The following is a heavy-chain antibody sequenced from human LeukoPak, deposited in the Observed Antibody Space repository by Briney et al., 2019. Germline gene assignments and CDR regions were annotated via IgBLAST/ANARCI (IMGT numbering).Heavy chain of an antibody. CDR2: ISSSSSYI. Sequence: TGGSLRFSCAASGFTFSSYSMNWVRQAPGKGLEWVSSISSSSSYIYYADSVKGRFTISRDNAKNSLYLQMNSLRAEDTAVYYCARDVEWELPAVGDYWGQGTLVTVSS. V-gene: IGHV3-21*01. CDR1: GFTFSSYS. CDR3: ARDVEWELPAVGDY. D-gene: IGHD1-26*01. J-gene: IGHJ4*02.